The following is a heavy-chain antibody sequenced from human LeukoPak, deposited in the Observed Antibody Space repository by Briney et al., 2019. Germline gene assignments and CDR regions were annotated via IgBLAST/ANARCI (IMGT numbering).Heavy chain of an antibody. CDR3: ARDPSRGYSYGYADY. CDR1: GFSFSTYW. J-gene: IGHJ4*02. D-gene: IGHD5-18*01. Sequence: GGSLRLSCAASGFSFSTYWMNWVRQPPGKGLEWVANIMRDGSEKYYVDSVKGRFTISRDNAKNSLYLQMNSLRVEDTAVYYCARDPSRGYSYGYADYWGQGSLVIVSS. V-gene: IGHV3-7*01. CDR2: IMRDGSEK.